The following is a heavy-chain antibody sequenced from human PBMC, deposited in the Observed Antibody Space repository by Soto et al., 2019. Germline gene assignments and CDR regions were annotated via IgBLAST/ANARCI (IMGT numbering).Heavy chain of an antibody. V-gene: IGHV1-46*01. CDR2: INPSGGST. CDR1: GYTFTSYY. Sequence: ASVKVSCKASGYTFTSYYMHWVRQAPGQGLEWMGIINPSGGSTSYAQKFQGRVTMTRDTSTSTVYMELSSLRSEDTAVYYCAREAIVGATNYYYGIDVWGQGTTVPVYS. J-gene: IGHJ6*02. CDR3: AREAIVGATNYYYGIDV. D-gene: IGHD1-26*01.